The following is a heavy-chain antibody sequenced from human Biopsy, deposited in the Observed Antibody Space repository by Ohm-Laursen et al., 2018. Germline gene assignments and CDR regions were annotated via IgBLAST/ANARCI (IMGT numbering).Heavy chain of an antibody. CDR1: GGSFNGYF. V-gene: IGHV4-34*01. D-gene: IGHD6-13*01. Sequence: SDTLSLTCPVYGGSFNGYFWSWIRQPPGKGLEWIGDITQSGSTNYSPSLKSRVTISVDTAKKQFSLSLRSVTAADTAVYYCARVPLPGIGAAYQGRFLYGMDVWGQGTTVSVSS. CDR3: ARVPLPGIGAAYQGRFLYGMDV. J-gene: IGHJ6*02. CDR2: ITQSGST.